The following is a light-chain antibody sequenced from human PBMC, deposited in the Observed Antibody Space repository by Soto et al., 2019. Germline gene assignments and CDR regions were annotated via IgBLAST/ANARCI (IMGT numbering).Light chain of an antibody. Sequence: QCALTQAPSGSGAPGQRVTISCTGSSSNIGAGYDVHWYQQLPGTAPKLLIYGNSNRPSGVPDRFSGSKSGTSASLAVTGLQAEDEADYYCQSYDSSLSGVVFGGGTKLTVL. CDR3: QSYDSSLSGVV. CDR2: GNS. V-gene: IGLV1-40*01. CDR1: SSNIGAGYD. J-gene: IGLJ2*01.